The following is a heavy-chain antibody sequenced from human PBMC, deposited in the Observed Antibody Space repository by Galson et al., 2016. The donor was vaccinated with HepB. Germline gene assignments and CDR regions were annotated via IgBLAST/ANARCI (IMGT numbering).Heavy chain of an antibody. Sequence: SETLSLTCSVSGDSITVYSWSWIRQPPGKGLEWIGYIYYDGSTVYNPSLKSRVTMSLDTSKNDFSLTLTSVTAADTAVYYCAREPHNGGRGILVTVSS. D-gene: IGHD1-1*01. CDR2: IYYDGST. CDR3: AREPHN. J-gene: IGHJ4*02. V-gene: IGHV4-59*13. CDR1: GDSITVYS.